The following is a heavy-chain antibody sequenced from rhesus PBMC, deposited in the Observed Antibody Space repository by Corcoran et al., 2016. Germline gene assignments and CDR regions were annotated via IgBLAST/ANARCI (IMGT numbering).Heavy chain of an antibody. Sequence: QVQLVQSGAEVKKPGASVKLSCQASGYTFTSYYIHLVRQAPGQVLEWRGWINPSNGKTGYAQKDQGRDTMTRETSTSTAYMELSSLRSEDTAVYYCTRDGYSGYRVFGYWGQGVLVTVSS. D-gene: IGHD5-30*01. CDR3: TRDGYSGYRVFGY. CDR1: GYTFTSYY. CDR2: INPSNGKT. V-gene: IGHV1S9*01. J-gene: IGHJ4*01.